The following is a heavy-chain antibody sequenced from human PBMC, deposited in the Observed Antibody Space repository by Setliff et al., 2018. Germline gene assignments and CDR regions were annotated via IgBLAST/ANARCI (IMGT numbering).Heavy chain of an antibody. CDR1: GYSISSGYY. CDR3: ARHVYGSGSYYNWFDP. D-gene: IGHD3-10*01. CDR2: IYHSGST. J-gene: IGHJ5*02. V-gene: IGHV4-38-2*01. Sequence: SETLSLTCAVSGYSISSGYYWGWIRQPPGKGLEWIGSIYHSGSTYYNPSIKGRVTISVDTSKNQFSLKLSSVTAADTAVYYCARHVYGSGSYYNWFDPWGQGTLVTVSS.